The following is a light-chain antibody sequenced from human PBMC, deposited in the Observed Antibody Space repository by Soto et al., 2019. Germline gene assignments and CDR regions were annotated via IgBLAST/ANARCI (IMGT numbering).Light chain of an antibody. CDR1: QNIDRW. CDR2: EAS. J-gene: IGKJ1*01. CDR3: QQYKSGST. V-gene: IGKV1-5*01. Sequence: DIQMTQSPSTLSTSVGDSATITCRATQNIDRWLAWYQQKPGKAPKLLIYEASSLEGGVPSRFSGSGSGTECTLPVSGLQAEDFATYWCQQYKSGSTFGQGTKLDFK.